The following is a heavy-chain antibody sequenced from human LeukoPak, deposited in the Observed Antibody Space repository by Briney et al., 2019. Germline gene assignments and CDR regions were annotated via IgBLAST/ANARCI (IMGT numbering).Heavy chain of an antibody. D-gene: IGHD2-2*01. V-gene: IGHV4-59*12. J-gene: IGHJ4*02. CDR1: GGSISSYY. Sequence: PSETLSLTCTVSGGSISSYYWSWIRQPPGKGLEWIGYIYYSGSTNYNPSLKSRVTMSVDTSKGQFSLILSSVTAADTAVYYCARESSPGYCSSTSCPFDYWGQGTLVTVSS. CDR2: IYYSGST. CDR3: ARESSPGYCSSTSCPFDY.